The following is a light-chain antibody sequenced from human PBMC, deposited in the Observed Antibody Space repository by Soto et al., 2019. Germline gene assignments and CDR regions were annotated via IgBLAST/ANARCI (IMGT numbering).Light chain of an antibody. CDR2: GAS. Sequence: NELTRSPDTLSVSPGERATISYRASQSVTSNYLAWYQQKPGQAPRLVIFGASIRDTGIPDRISGSGSGTDFTLTISRLEPEHFAVYYCQQYGSSGTFGPGTKVDIK. CDR1: QSVTSNY. J-gene: IGKJ1*01. V-gene: IGKV3-20*01. CDR3: QQYGSSGT.